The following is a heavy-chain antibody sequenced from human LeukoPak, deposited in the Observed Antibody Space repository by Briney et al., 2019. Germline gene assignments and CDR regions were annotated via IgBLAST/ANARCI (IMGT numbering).Heavy chain of an antibody. CDR2: IYHSGST. CDR1: GGSISSSNW. J-gene: IGHJ5*02. CDR3: ARVHGNCGGDCSNWFDP. V-gene: IGHV4-4*02. Sequence: PSETLSLTCAVSGGSISSSNWWSWVRQPPGKGLEWIGEIYHSGSTNYNPSLKSRVTISVDKSKNQFSLKLSSVTAADTAVYYCARVHGNCGGDCSNWFDPWGQGTLVTVSS. D-gene: IGHD2-21*01.